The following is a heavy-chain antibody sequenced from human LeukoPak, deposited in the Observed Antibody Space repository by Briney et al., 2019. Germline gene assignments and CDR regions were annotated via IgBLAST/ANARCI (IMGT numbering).Heavy chain of an antibody. CDR2: IDPNSGDT. CDR3: ARGWNGGSLNWFDP. Sequence: ASVKVSCKASGYTFTGYYIHWVRQAPGQGLEWMGWIDPNSGDTNYAQKFQGRVTMTRDTSISTAYMDLSRLRSDDTAVFYCARGWNGGSLNWFDPWGQGTLVTVSS. D-gene: IGHD1-26*01. J-gene: IGHJ5*02. CDR1: GYTFTGYY. V-gene: IGHV1-2*02.